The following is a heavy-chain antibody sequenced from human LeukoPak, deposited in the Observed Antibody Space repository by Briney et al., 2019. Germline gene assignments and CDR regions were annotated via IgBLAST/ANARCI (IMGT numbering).Heavy chain of an antibody. CDR2: IIGSGGST. CDR1: GFTFSSYA. D-gene: IGHD6-13*01. J-gene: IGHJ5*02. V-gene: IGHV3-23*01. Sequence: GGSLRLSCAASGFTFSSYAMSWVRQAPGKGLGWVSVIIGSGGSTYHADSVKGRFTISRDNSKNTLYLQMNSLRAEDTAVYYCAKDQGSSWYRRWFDPWGQGTLVTVSS. CDR3: AKDQGSSWYRRWFDP.